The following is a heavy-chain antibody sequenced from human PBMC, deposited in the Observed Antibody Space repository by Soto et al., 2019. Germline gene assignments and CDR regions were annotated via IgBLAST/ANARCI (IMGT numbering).Heavy chain of an antibody. CDR3: ARCELELYYGMDV. CDR1: GGSISSGGYY. J-gene: IGHJ6*02. V-gene: IGHV4-31*03. CDR2: IYYSGST. D-gene: IGHD1-7*01. Sequence: QVQLQESGPGLVKPSQTLSLTCTVSGGSISSGGYYWSWIRQHPGKGLEWIGYIYYSGSTYYNPSLKSRVTITVDTSKNQFSLKLSSVTAADTAVYYCARCELELYYGMDVWGQGTTVTVSS.